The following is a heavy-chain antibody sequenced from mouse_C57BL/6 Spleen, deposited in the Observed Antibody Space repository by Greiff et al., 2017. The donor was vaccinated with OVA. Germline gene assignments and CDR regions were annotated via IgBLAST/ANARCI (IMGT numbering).Heavy chain of an antibody. V-gene: IGHV1-80*01. D-gene: IGHD4-1*01. CDR2: IYPGDGDT. CDR1: GSAFSSYW. CDR3: ASFVWDGSAY. J-gene: IGHJ3*01. Sequence: QVQLKQSGAELVKPGASVKISCKASGSAFSSYWMNWVKQRPGKGLEWIGQIYPGDGDTNYNGKFKGKATLTADKSSSTAYMQLSSLTSEDSAVYFCASFVWDGSAYWGQGTLVTVSA.